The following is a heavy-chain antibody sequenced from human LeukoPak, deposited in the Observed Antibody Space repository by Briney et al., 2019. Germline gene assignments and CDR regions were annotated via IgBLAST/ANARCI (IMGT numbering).Heavy chain of an antibody. CDR2: MNPNSGNT. Sequence: GASVKVSCKASGYTFTSYDINWVRQATGQGLEWMGWMNPNSGNTGYAQKFQGRVTMTRNTSISTAYMELSSLRSEDTAVYYCARGRLRVRYWVYWGQGTLATVSS. CDR3: ARGRLRVRYWVY. J-gene: IGHJ4*02. V-gene: IGHV1-8*02. CDR1: GYTFTSYD. D-gene: IGHD1-14*01.